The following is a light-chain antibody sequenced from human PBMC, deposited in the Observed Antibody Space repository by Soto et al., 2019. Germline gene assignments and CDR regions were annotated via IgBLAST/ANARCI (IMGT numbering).Light chain of an antibody. CDR3: QLSYSTPPLP. V-gene: IGKV1-39*01. J-gene: IGKJ4*01. CDR1: QSISSY. Sequence: DIQMTQSPSSLSASVGDRVTITCRSNQSISSYLNWYQQKPGKAPKHLLYAASSMQSGVPSRFSGSGSGADFTLTISSLQPEDFATYYCQLSYSTPPLPFGGGTKVDIK. CDR2: AAS.